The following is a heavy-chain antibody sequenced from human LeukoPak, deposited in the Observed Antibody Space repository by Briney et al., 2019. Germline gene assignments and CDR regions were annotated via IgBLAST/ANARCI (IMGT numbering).Heavy chain of an antibody. J-gene: IGHJ4*02. D-gene: IGHD7-27*01. CDR3: ARGPPNWGYDY. Sequence: ASVKVSCKASGYTFTSYDFNWVRQATGQRPEWMGWMSPNSGDTGYARKFQDRVTMTRNTSISTAYMELSSLRSDDTAVYYCARGPPNWGYDYWGPGTLVTVSS. V-gene: IGHV1-8*01. CDR1: GYTFTSYD. CDR2: MSPNSGDT.